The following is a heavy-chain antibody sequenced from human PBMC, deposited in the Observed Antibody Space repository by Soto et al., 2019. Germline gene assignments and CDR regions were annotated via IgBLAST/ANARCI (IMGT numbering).Heavy chain of an antibody. CDR2: IYPGDSDT. V-gene: IGHV5-51*01. J-gene: IGHJ6*02. Sequence: PGESLKISCKGSGYSFTSYWIGWVRQMPGKGLEWMGIIYPGDSDTRYSPSFQGQVTISADKSISTAYLQWSSLKASDTAMYYCAREGEFNRNYVSYYGMDVWGQGTTVTVSS. CDR1: GYSFTSYW. D-gene: IGHD1-7*01. CDR3: AREGEFNRNYVSYYGMDV.